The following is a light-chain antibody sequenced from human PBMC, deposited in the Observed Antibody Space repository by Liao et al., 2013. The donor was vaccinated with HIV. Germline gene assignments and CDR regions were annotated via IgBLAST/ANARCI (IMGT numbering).Light chain of an antibody. Sequence: SYELTQPPSVSVSPGQTASITCSGDKLGDKYACWYQQKPGQSPVVVIYQDSKRPSGIPERFSGSNSGNTATLTISGTQAMDEADYYCQAWDSSTFXVFGTGTKVTV. J-gene: IGLJ1*01. CDR1: KLGDKY. CDR3: QAWDSSTFXV. V-gene: IGLV3-1*01. CDR2: QDS.